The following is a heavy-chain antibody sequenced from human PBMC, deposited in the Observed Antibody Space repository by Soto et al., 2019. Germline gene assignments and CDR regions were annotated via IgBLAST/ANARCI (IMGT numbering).Heavy chain of an antibody. CDR3: ASPGQDSSDWYYFDS. CDR2: IWYDGSNK. D-gene: IGHD6-19*01. CDR1: GFTFRNYG. V-gene: IGHV3-33*08. J-gene: IGHJ4*01. Sequence: PGGSLRLSCAASGFTFRNYGMHWVRQAPGKGLEWVAVIWYDGSNKYYADSVKGRVTISRDNSKNTLYLQLNSVRAEDTAVYYCASPGQDSSDWYYFDSWAPGTLVTVSS.